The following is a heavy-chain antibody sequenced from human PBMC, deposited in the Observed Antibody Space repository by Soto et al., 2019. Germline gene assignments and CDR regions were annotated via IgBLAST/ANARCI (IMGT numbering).Heavy chain of an antibody. V-gene: IGHV1-18*01. Sequence: QVQLVQSGAEVKKPGASVKVSCKASGYTFTNYDINWVRQAPGQGLEWMGWISTYTGNTNYAQKLQGRVTMTTDTSTSTAYMELRSLRSDDTAVYYCARGYYYGSGRPTPGGMDVWGQGTTVTVSS. D-gene: IGHD3-10*01. CDR2: ISTYTGNT. J-gene: IGHJ6*02. CDR1: GYTFTNYD. CDR3: ARGYYYGSGRPTPGGMDV.